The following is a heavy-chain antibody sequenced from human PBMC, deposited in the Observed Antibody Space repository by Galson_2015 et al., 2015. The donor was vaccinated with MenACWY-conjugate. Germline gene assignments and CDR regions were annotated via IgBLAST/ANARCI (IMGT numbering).Heavy chain of an antibody. CDR3: ARDREGSSGSGSYYNYYAMDA. CDR2: ISAYNGNT. CDR1: GYTFTSYG. J-gene: IGHJ6*02. V-gene: IGHV1-18*01. Sequence: SVKVSCKASGYTFTSYGISWVRQAPGQGLEWMGWISAYNGNTNYVEKFQGRVTMTTDTSTSTTYMEMRSLRSDDTAVYYCARDREGSSGSGSYYNYYAMDAWGQETTVTVSS. D-gene: IGHD3-10*01.